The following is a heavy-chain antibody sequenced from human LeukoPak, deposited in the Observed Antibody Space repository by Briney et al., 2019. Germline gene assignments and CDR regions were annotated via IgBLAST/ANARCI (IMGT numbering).Heavy chain of an antibody. CDR3: AREDFNDYYFDY. CDR1: GFTFRSYW. D-gene: IGHD2-21*02. V-gene: IGHV3-74*01. Sequence: GGSLRLSCAASGFTFRSYWMHWVRQAPGKGLVWVSRSNRDGSSTTYADSVKGRFTVSRDNAKNTLYLQMNSLRAEDTAVYYCAREDFNDYYFDYWGQGTLVTVSS. CDR2: SNRDGSST. J-gene: IGHJ4*02.